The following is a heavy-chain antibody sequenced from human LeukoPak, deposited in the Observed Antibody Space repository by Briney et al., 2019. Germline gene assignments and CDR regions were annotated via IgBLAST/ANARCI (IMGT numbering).Heavy chain of an antibody. J-gene: IGHJ6*03. Sequence: ASVKVSCKASGYTFTGYYMHWVRQAPGQGLEWMGWINPNSGGTNYAQKFQGRVTMTRDTSISTAYMELSRLRSDDTAVYYCARESRTLWFGELLGYYYMDVWGKGTTVTISS. CDR3: ARESRTLWFGELLGYYYMDV. V-gene: IGHV1-2*02. CDR1: GYTFTGYY. CDR2: INPNSGGT. D-gene: IGHD3-10*01.